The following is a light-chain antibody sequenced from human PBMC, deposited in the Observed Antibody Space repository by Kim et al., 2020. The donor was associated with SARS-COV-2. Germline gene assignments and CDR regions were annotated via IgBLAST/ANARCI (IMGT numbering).Light chain of an antibody. CDR2: GAF. V-gene: IGKV3-20*01. CDR3: QQYGNSPIT. CDR1: QSVSSSY. Sequence: ENVLTQSPGTLSLSPGERATLSCRPSQSVSSSYLAWYQQKPGQAPRLLIYGAFNRATGIPDRFSGSGSGTDFTLTISRLEPEDFTVYYCQQYGNSPITFGQGTRLEIK. J-gene: IGKJ5*01.